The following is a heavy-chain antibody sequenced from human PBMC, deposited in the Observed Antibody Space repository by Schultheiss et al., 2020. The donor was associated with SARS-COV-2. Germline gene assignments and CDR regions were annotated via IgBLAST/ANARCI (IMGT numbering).Heavy chain of an antibody. CDR2: ISSSGSTI. V-gene: IGHV3-48*03. Sequence: GGSLRLSCAASGFTFSSYAMCWVRQAPGKGLEWVSYISSSGSTIYYADSVKGRFTISRDNAKNSLYLQMNSLRAEDTAVYYCARRAYSSGWYMGYGMDVWGQGTTVTVSS. CDR3: ARRAYSSGWYMGYGMDV. J-gene: IGHJ6*02. D-gene: IGHD6-19*01. CDR1: GFTFSSYA.